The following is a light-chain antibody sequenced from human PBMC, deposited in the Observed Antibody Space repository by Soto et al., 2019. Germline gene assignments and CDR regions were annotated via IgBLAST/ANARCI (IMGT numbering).Light chain of an antibody. CDR1: SSSSHIGHHS. Sequence: QSVVTQPPSVSAAPGQKVTISCSGSSSSSHIGHHSVSWHQHLPGTAPKLLIYDNDQRPSGIPARFSGSKSATSATLDITGLQTGDEADYYCGTWDTGLRAYVLGTGTKLTVL. J-gene: IGLJ1*01. CDR2: DND. V-gene: IGLV1-51*01. CDR3: GTWDTGLRAYV.